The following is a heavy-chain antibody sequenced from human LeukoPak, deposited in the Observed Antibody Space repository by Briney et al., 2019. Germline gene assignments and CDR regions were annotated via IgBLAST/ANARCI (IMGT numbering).Heavy chain of an antibody. CDR3: AKAPRKYREGNWFDP. D-gene: IGHD6-6*01. V-gene: IGHV3-30-3*01. CDR1: GFTFSSYA. J-gene: IGHJ5*02. CDR2: ISYEGSNK. Sequence: GGSLRLSCAASGFTFSSYAMHWVRQAPGKGLEWVAVISYEGSNKYYADSVKGRFTISRDNSKNTLYLQMNSLRAEDTAVYYCAKAPRKYREGNWFDPWGQGTLVTVSS.